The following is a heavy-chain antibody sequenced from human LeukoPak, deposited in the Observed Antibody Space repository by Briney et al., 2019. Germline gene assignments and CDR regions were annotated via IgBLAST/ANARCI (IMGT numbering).Heavy chain of an antibody. CDR1: GYTFTGYY. D-gene: IGHD6-13*01. CDR3: ARLAGIAAAGTWAYYYYYMDV. CDR2: INPNSGGT. V-gene: IGHV1-2*02. Sequence: GASVKVSCKASGYTFTGYYMHWVRQAPGQGLEWMGWINPNSGGTNYAQKFQGRVTVTRDTSISTAYMELSRLRSDDTAVYYCARLAGIAAAGTWAYYYYYMDVWGKGTTVTVSS. J-gene: IGHJ6*03.